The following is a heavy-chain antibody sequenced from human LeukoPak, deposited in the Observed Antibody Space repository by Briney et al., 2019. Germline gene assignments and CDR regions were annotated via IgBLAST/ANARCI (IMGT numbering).Heavy chain of an antibody. D-gene: IGHD3-9*01. J-gene: IGHJ4*02. V-gene: IGHV3-23*01. Sequence: GGSLRLSCAASGFIFNNYVMSWVRQAPGKGLEWVSSISDSGTKTNYADSVKGRFTISRDNSRNTLFLQMNSLRAEDTAVYYCAKLNPDWLPFDYWGQGTLVTVSS. CDR1: GFIFNNYV. CDR3: AKLNPDWLPFDY. CDR2: ISDSGTKT.